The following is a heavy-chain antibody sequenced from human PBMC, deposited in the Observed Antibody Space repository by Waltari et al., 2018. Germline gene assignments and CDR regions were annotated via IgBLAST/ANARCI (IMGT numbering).Heavy chain of an antibody. CDR3: ARGAFGFT. CDR2: VMAGGGDT. Sequence: EVQLLESGGGLVQPGGSLRLSCAASGFSFSSFAMSWLRQAPGKGLEWVSSVMAGGGDTNYADSVRGRFTISRDDSKNTLSLQMDSLRGDDTALYYCARGAFGFTCGQGTLVTVSS. CDR1: GFSFSSFA. J-gene: IGHJ5*02. D-gene: IGHD3-10*01. V-gene: IGHV3-23*01.